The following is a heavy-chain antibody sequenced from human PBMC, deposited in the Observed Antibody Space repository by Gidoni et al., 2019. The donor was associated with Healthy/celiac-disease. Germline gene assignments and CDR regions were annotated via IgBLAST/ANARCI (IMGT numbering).Heavy chain of an antibody. Sequence: QVQLVQSGAEVKKPGSSVKVSCKASGGTFSSYAISWVRQAPGQGLEWMGRIIPSLGIANYAQKFQGRVTITADKSTSTAYMELSSLRSEDTAVYYCASWGTMATIDYWGQGTLVTVSS. CDR3: ASWGTMATIDY. D-gene: IGHD5-12*01. V-gene: IGHV1-69*04. J-gene: IGHJ4*02. CDR2: IIPSLGIA. CDR1: GGTFSSYA.